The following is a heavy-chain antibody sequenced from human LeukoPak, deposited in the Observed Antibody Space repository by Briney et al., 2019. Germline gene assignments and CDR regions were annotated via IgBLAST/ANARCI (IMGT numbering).Heavy chain of an antibody. D-gene: IGHD6-19*01. J-gene: IGHJ4*02. V-gene: IGHV1-69*13. CDR1: GGTFSSYA. CDR3: ARGLLSSDWKEEDFDY. CDR2: IIPIFGTA. Sequence: GASVKVSCKASGGTFSSYAISWVRQAPGQGLEWMGGIIPIFGTANYAQKFQGRVTITADESTSTAYMELSSLRSEDTAVYYCARGLLSSDWKEEDFDYWGQGTLVTVSS.